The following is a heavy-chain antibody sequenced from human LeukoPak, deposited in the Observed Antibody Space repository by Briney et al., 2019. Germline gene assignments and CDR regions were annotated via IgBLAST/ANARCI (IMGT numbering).Heavy chain of an antibody. CDR2: TYYRSKWYN. D-gene: IGHD6-13*01. CDR1: GDSVSSNSAA. Sequence: SQTLSLTCALSGDSVSSNSAAWNWIRQSPSRGLEWLGRTYYRSKWYNDYAVSVKSRITINPGTSKNQFSLQLNSVTPEDTAVYYCARDGGYSSSWYNAFDIWGQGTMVTVSS. CDR3: ARDGGYSSSWYNAFDI. J-gene: IGHJ3*02. V-gene: IGHV6-1*01.